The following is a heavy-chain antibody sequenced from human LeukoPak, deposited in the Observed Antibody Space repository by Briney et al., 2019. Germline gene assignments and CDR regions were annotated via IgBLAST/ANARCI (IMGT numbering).Heavy chain of an antibody. V-gene: IGHV3-21*01. Sequence: PGGSLRLSCAASRYTLSDYSVNWVRQVPGKGLEWVSSISSSGTYIYYADSVKGRFTISRDNAKNSLFLQMNSLRAEDTAVYYCVSGNDPDYVWGTYRLDAFDIWGEGTMVIVSS. D-gene: IGHD3-16*02. CDR2: ISSSGTYI. CDR3: VSGNDPDYVWGTYRLDAFDI. CDR1: RYTLSDYS. J-gene: IGHJ3*02.